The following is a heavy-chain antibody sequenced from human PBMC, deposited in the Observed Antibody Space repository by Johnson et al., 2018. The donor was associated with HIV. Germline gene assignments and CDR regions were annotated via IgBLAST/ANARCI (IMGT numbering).Heavy chain of an antibody. CDR3: AREPGRRELRRDAFDI. D-gene: IGHD1-26*01. CDR1: GFTFSNYG. J-gene: IGHJ3*02. V-gene: IGHV3-30*02. CDR2: IRYDGSSK. Sequence: QVQLVESGGGVVQPGRSLRLSCAASGFTFSNYGMHWVRQAPGKGLEWVAFIRYDGSSKYYADSVKGRFTISRDNSKNTLYVQMNSLRAEDTAVYFCAREPGRRELRRDAFDIWGQGTMVTVSS.